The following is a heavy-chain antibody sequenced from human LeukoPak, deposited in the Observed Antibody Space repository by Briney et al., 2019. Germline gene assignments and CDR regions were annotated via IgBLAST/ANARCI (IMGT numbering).Heavy chain of an antibody. V-gene: IGHV1-2*02. CDR2: INPNSGGT. D-gene: IGHD7-27*01. CDR1: GYTFTGYY. CDR3: ARVTGNLRITGDLFDY. J-gene: IGHJ4*02. Sequence: GASVKVSCKASGYTFTGYYMHWVRQAPGQGLEWMGWINPNSGGTNYAQEFQGRVTMTRDTSISTAYMELSRLRSDDTAVYYCARVTGNLRITGDLFDYWGQGTLVTVSS.